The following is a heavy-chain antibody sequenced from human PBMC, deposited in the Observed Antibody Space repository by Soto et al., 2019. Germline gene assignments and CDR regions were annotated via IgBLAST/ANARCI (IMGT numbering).Heavy chain of an antibody. CDR1: GGSISSSGYS. CDR3: ARGSVVAIDY. J-gene: IGHJ4*02. D-gene: IGHD2-21*01. CDR2: IYHGST. V-gene: IGHV4-30-2*01. Sequence: QLQLQESGSGLVKPSQTLSLTCAVSGGSISSSGYSWSWIRQPPGKGLEWVGNIYHGSTYYNPSLKRRVTISVERYTNHFSLKQISLSAADTAVYYYARGSVVAIDYWGQGTLVTVSS.